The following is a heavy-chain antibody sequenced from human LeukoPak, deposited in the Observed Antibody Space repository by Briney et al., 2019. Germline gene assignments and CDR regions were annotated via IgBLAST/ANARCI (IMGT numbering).Heavy chain of an antibody. CDR3: ARDMRELLGGGNWFDP. V-gene: IGHV4-39*07. J-gene: IGHJ5*02. Sequence: SETLSLTCTVSGGSISSSSYCWGWIRQPPGKGLEWIGGIYYSGSTYYNPSLKSRVTISVDTSKNQFSLKLSSVTAADTAVYYCARDMRELLGGGNWFDPWGQGTLVTVSS. CDR1: GGSISSSSYC. D-gene: IGHD1-26*01. CDR2: IYYSGST.